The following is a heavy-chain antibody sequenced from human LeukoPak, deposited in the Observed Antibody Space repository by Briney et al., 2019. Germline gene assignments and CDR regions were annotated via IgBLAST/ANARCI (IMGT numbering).Heavy chain of an antibody. CDR1: GFTFSSYW. J-gene: IGHJ3*02. V-gene: IGHV3-7*01. CDR3: ARLLTIFGVVIFAFDI. D-gene: IGHD3-3*01. Sequence: GGSLRLSCAASGFTFSSYWMSWVRQAPGKGLEWVANIKQDGSEKYYVDSVKGRFTISRDNAKNSLYLQMNSLRAEDTAVYYCARLLTIFGVVIFAFDIWGQGTMVTVSS. CDR2: IKQDGSEK.